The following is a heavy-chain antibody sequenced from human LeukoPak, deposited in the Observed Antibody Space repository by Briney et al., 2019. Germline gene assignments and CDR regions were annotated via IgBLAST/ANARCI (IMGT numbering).Heavy chain of an antibody. D-gene: IGHD3-22*01. CDR1: GDSVSSNSAA. V-gene: IGHV6-1*01. Sequence: SQTLSLTCAISGDSVSSNSAAWNWIRQSPSRGLEWLGRTYYRSKWYNDYAVSVKSRITINPDISKNQFSLQLNSVTPEDTAVYYCARDFRMNYYDRGAWYFDLWGRGTLVTVSS. CDR2: TYYRSKWYN. CDR3: ARDFRMNYYDRGAWYFDL. J-gene: IGHJ2*01.